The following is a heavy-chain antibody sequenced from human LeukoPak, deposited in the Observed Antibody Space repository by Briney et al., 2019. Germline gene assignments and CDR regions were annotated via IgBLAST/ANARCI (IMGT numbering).Heavy chain of an antibody. V-gene: IGHV3-21*01. CDR2: ISSSSSYI. D-gene: IGHD6-19*01. CDR1: GFTFSSYS. CDR3: ARDPVAGTVGFDY. J-gene: IGHJ4*02. Sequence: GGSLRLSCAASGFTFSSYSMNWVRQAPGKGLEWVSSISSSSSYIYYADSVKGRFTISRDNAKNSLYLQMNSLRAEDTAVYYCARDPVAGTVGFDYWGQGTLVTVSS.